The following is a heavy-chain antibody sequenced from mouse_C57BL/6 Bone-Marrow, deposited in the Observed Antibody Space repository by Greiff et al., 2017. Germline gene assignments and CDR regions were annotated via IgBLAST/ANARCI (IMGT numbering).Heavy chain of an antibody. CDR3: TTRTTVVATRAMDY. Sequence: VQLKESGAELVRPGASVKLSCTASGFNIKDDYMHWVKQRPEQGLEWIGWIDPENGDTEYASKFQGKATITADTSSNTAYLQLSSLTSEDTAVYYCTTRTTVVATRAMDYWGQGTSVTVSS. D-gene: IGHD1-1*01. CDR2: IDPENGDT. J-gene: IGHJ4*01. CDR1: GFNIKDDY. V-gene: IGHV14-4*01.